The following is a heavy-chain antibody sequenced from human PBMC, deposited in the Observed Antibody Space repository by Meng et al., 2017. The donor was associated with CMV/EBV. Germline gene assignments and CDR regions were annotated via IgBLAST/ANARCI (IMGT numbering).Heavy chain of an antibody. D-gene: IGHD3/OR15-3a*01. V-gene: IGHV3-21*01. CDR2: ISSSSSYI. CDR1: GFTFSSYS. J-gene: IGHJ3*02. CDR3: AVDWQPGIAFDI. Sequence: GGSLRLSCAASGFTFSSYSMNWVRQAPGKVLEWVSSISSSSSYIYYADSVKGRFTISRDNAKNSLYLQMNSLRAEDTAVYYCAVDWQPGIAFDIWGQGTMVTVSS.